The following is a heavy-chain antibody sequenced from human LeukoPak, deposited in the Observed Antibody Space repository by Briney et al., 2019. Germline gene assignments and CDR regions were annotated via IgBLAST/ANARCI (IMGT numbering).Heavy chain of an antibody. D-gene: IGHD3-22*01. J-gene: IGHJ3*02. Sequence: PSETLSLTCTVSGDSISSGDYYWSWIRQPAGKGLEWIGRISSSGSTNYNPSLKSRVTISVDTSKNQFSLKLSSVTAADTAVYFCTRGPYSYDSSGAFDIWGQGTMVTVSS. CDR2: ISSSGST. CDR3: TRGPYSYDSSGAFDI. CDR1: GDSISSGDYY. V-gene: IGHV4-61*02.